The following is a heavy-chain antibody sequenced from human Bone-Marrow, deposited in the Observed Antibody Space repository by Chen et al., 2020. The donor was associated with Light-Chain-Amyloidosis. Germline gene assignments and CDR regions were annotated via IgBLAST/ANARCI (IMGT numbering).Heavy chain of an antibody. CDR2: INHSGST. CDR1: GGSFSGYY. D-gene: IGHD5-18*01. Sequence: QVQLQQWGAGLLKPSETLSLTCAVYGGSFSGYYWSWIRQPPGKGLEWIGEINHSGSTNYNPSLKSRVTISVDTSKNQFSLKLSSVTAADTAVYYCARDLLTDTAMVSVTDYWGQGTLVTVSS. J-gene: IGHJ4*02. CDR3: ARDLLTDTAMVSVTDY. V-gene: IGHV4-34*01.